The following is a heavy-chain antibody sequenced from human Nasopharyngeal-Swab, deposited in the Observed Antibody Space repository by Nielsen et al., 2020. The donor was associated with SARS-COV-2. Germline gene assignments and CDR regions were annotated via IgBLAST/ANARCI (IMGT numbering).Heavy chain of an antibody. J-gene: IGHJ4*02. Sequence: SLKISCAASGFTFSSYGMHWVRQAPGKGPEWVAVISYDGSNKYYADSVKGRFTISRDNSKNTLYLQMNSLRAEDTAVYYCAATLIFDWLPIDYWGQGTLVTVSS. V-gene: IGHV3-30*03. CDR1: GFTFSSYG. CDR3: AATLIFDWLPIDY. D-gene: IGHD3-9*01. CDR2: ISYDGSNK.